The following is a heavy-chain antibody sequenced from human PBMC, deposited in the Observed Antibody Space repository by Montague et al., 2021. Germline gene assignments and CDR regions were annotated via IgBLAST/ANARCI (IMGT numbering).Heavy chain of an antibody. CDR2: INHSGST. CDR1: GGSFSGHY. Sequence: SETLSLTCAVSGGSFSGHYWSWIRQPPGKGLEWIGEINHSGSTNYNPSLKSRVTMSVDTSKNQFSLNLTSVTAADTAVDYCARYLHTSRDSGTHYLSRQYWMDVWGQGTTVPVSS. CDR3: ARYLHTSRDSGTHYLSRQYWMDV. J-gene: IGHJ6*02. V-gene: IGHV4-34*10. D-gene: IGHD1-26*01.